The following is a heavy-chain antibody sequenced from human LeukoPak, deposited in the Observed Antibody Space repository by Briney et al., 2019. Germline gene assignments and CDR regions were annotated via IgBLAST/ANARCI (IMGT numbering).Heavy chain of an antibody. CDR3: ARDGYDFWSGYPNWFDP. Sequence: ASVKVSCTASGYTFTSYYMHWVRQAPGQGLEWMGIINPSGGSTSYAQKFQGRVTMTRDTSTSTVYMELSSLRSEDTAVYYCARDGYDFWSGYPNWFDPWGQGTLVTVSS. CDR1: GYTFTSYY. D-gene: IGHD3-3*01. J-gene: IGHJ5*02. V-gene: IGHV1-46*01. CDR2: INPSGGST.